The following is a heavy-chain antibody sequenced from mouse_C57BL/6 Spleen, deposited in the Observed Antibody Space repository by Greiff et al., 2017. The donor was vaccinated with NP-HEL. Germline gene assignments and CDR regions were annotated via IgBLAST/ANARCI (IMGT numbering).Heavy chain of an antibody. Sequence: VQLQQPGAELVKPGASVKMSCKASGYTFTSYWITWVKQRPGQGLEWIGDIYPGSGSTNYNEKFKNKATLTVDTSSSTAYMQLSSLTSEDSAVYYCATPSSGYVAWFAYWGQGTPVTVSA. V-gene: IGHV1-55*01. CDR1: GYTFTSYW. J-gene: IGHJ3*01. CDR2: IYPGSGST. D-gene: IGHD3-2*02. CDR3: ATPSSGYVAWFAY.